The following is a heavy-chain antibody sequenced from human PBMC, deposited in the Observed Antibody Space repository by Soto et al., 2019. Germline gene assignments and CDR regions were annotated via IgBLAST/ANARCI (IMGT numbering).Heavy chain of an antibody. CDR3: ARDGWVRAVAGTGYYYGMDV. Sequence: PGGSLRLSCAASGFTFSSYSMNWVRQAPGKGLEWVSYISSSSSTIYYADSVKGRFTISRDNAKNSLYLQMNSLRDEDTAVYYCARDGWVRAVAGTGYYYGMDVWGQGATVTVS. D-gene: IGHD6-19*01. V-gene: IGHV3-48*02. CDR1: GFTFSSYS. J-gene: IGHJ6*02. CDR2: ISSSSSTI.